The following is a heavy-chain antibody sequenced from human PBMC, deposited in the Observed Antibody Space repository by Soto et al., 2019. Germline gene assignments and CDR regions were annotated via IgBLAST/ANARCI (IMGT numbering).Heavy chain of an antibody. CDR2: INPSGGST. D-gene: IGHD3-9*01. Sequence: ASVKVSCKASGYTFTSYYMHWVRQAPGQGLEWMGIINPSGGSTSYAQKFQGRVTMTRDTSTSTVYMELSSLRSEDTAVYYCARDPVLRYFDWLSQPQFDYWGQGTLVTVSS. CDR1: GYTFTSYY. J-gene: IGHJ4*02. CDR3: ARDPVLRYFDWLSQPQFDY. V-gene: IGHV1-46*01.